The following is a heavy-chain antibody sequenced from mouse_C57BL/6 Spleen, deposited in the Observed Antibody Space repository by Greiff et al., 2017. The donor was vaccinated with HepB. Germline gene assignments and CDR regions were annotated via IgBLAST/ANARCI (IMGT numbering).Heavy chain of an antibody. D-gene: IGHD2-3*01. Sequence: EVKVEESGGGLVKPGGSLKLSCAASGFTFSSYAMSWVRQTPEKRLEWVATISDGGSYTYYPDNVKGRFTISRDNAKNNLYLQMSHLKSEDTAMYYCARGGDGRYYFDYWGQGTTLTVSS. J-gene: IGHJ2*01. CDR3: ARGGDGRYYFDY. CDR2: ISDGGSYT. CDR1: GFTFSSYA. V-gene: IGHV5-4*03.